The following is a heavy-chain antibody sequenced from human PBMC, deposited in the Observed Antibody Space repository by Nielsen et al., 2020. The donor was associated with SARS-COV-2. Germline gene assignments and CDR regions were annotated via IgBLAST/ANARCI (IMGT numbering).Heavy chain of an antibody. CDR2: IWYDGSNK. V-gene: IGHV3-33*03. Sequence: GESLKISCAASGFTFSNYGMHWVRQAPGKGLEWVAVIWYDGSNKYYADSVKGRFTISRDNAKNSLYLQMNSLRAEDTALYYCAKDTVFDYYGMDVWGQGTTVTVSS. CDR3: AKDTVFDYYGMDV. J-gene: IGHJ6*02. CDR1: GFTFSNYG. D-gene: IGHD4-17*01.